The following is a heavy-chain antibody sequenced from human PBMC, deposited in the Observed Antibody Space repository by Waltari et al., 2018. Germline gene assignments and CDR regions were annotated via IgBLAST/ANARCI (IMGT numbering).Heavy chain of an antibody. V-gene: IGHV4-61*02. CDR2: IYTSGST. D-gene: IGHD3-16*01. CDR3: ARAPTMEGGWFDP. CDR1: GGSISRGSYS. Sequence: QVQLQESGPGLVKPSQTLSLTCTVSGGSISRGSYSWSWIRQPAGKGLEWIGRIYTSGSTNYNPSLKSRVTISVDTSKNQFSLKLSSVTAADTAVYYCARAPTMEGGWFDPWGQGTLVTVSS. J-gene: IGHJ5*02.